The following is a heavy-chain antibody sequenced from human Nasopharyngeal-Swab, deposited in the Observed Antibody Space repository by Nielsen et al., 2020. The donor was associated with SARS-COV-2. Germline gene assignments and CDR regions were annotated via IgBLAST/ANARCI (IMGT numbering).Heavy chain of an antibody. CDR1: GGSISSGGYY. V-gene: IGHV4-31*03. J-gene: IGHJ6*02. CDR3: ARDRQRSYYYYGMDV. CDR2: TYYSGST. Sequence: SETLSLTCTVSGGSISSGGYYWSWIRQHPGKGLEWIGYTYYSGSTYYNPSLKSRVTISVDTSKNQFSLKLSSVTAADTAVYYCARDRQRSYYYYGMDVWGQGTTVTVSS.